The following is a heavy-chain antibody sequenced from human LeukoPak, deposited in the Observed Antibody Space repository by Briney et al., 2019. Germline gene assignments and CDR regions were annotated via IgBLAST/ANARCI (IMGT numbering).Heavy chain of an antibody. CDR1: GGSFSGYY. Sequence: SETLSLTCAVYGGSFSGYYWSWIRQPPGKGLEWIGEINHSGSTNYNPSLKSRVTISVDKSKNQFSLKLSSVTAPDTAVYYCARRSLYYDFWSGYSNWFDPWGQGTLVTVSS. J-gene: IGHJ5*02. V-gene: IGHV4-34*01. CDR3: ARRSLYYDFWSGYSNWFDP. CDR2: INHSGST. D-gene: IGHD3-3*01.